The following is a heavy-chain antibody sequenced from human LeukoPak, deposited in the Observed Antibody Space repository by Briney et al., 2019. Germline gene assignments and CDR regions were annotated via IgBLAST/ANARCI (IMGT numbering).Heavy chain of an antibody. CDR2: IYTGGNT. J-gene: IGHJ4*02. Sequence: PGGSLRLSCAASGFTVSSNYMTWVRQVPGKGLEWVSVIYTGGNTYYADSVKGRFTISRDNSKNTVYLQMNSLRAEDTAVYYCVVGIAVAVPDYWDQGTLVTVSS. CDR1: GFTVSSNY. CDR3: VVGIAVAVPDY. D-gene: IGHD6-19*01. V-gene: IGHV3-66*01.